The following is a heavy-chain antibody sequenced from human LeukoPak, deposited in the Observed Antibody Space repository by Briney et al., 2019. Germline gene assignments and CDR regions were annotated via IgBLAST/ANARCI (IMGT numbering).Heavy chain of an antibody. D-gene: IGHD6-19*01. Sequence: ASVKVSCKASGYTSTGYYMHWVRQAPGQGLEWMGWINPNSGGTNYAQKFQGRVTMTRDTSISTAYMELSRLRSDDTAVYYCARSYSSGWYLDYWGQGTLVTVSS. V-gene: IGHV1-2*02. J-gene: IGHJ4*02. CDR1: GYTSTGYY. CDR3: ARSYSSGWYLDY. CDR2: INPNSGGT.